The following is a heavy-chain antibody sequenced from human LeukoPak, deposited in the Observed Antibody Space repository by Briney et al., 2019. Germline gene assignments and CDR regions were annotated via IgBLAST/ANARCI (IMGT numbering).Heavy chain of an antibody. D-gene: IGHD3-10*01. CDR3: ARGPGALLH. V-gene: IGHV4-61*01. CDR2: IYYSGST. J-gene: IGHJ4*02. CDR1: GGSVSSGSYY. Sequence: KPSETLSLTCTVSGGSVSSGSYYWSWIRQPPGKRLEWIGYIYYSGSTNYNPSLKSRVTILLDTSKNQFSLQLNSVTPEDTAVYYCARGPGALLHWGQGILVTVSS.